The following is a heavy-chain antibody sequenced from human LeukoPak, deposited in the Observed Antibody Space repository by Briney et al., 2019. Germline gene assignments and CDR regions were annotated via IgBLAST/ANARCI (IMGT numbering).Heavy chain of an antibody. V-gene: IGHV4-38-2*01. Sequence: SETLSLTCGVSGYSIISGYDWGWIRQPPGKGLEWIGSIYHSGSTYYNPSLRSRVTISVDTSKNQFSLKLSSVTAADTAVYYCASARGLSLFDDRGQGTLVTVSS. CDR1: GYSIISGYD. J-gene: IGHJ4*02. CDR3: ASARGLSLFDD. D-gene: IGHD2-15*01. CDR2: IYHSGST.